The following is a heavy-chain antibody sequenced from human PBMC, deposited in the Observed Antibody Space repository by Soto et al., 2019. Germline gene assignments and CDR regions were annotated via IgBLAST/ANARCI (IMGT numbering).Heavy chain of an antibody. D-gene: IGHD1-26*01. J-gene: IGHJ4*02. CDR3: ARVRYMEWGGSYYTPSHFDY. CDR1: GGTFSSYA. CDR2: IIPIFGTA. V-gene: IGHV1-69*13. Sequence: ASVKVSCNASGGTFSSYAISWVRQAPGQGLEGMGGIIPIFGTANYAQKFQGRVTITADESTSTAYMELSSLRSEDTAVYYFARVRYMEWGGSYYTPSHFDYWGEGTLVTVSS.